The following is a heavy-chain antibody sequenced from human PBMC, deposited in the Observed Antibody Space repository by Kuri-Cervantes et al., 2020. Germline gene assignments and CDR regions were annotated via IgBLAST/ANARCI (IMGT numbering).Heavy chain of an antibody. D-gene: IGHD5-12*01. V-gene: IGHV3-30*01. CDR1: GFTFSSYA. Sequence: GESLKISCAASGFTFSSYAMHWVRQAPGKGLEWVAVISYDGSNKYYADSVKGRFTISRDNSKNTLYLQMNSLRAEDTAVYYCAREGLGIAARRGYSGYDSLLGVFDYWGQGTLVTVSS. CDR3: AREGLGIAARRGYSGYDSLLGVFDY. CDR2: ISYDGSNK. J-gene: IGHJ4*02.